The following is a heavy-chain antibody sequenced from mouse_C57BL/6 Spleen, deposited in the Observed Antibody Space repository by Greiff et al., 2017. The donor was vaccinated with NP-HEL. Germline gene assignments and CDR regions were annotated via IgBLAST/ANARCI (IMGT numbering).Heavy chain of an antibody. D-gene: IGHD4-1*01. J-gene: IGHJ3*01. CDR1: GYSFTGYY. Sequence: VQLQQSGPELVKPGASVKISCKASGYSFTGYYMNWVKQSPEKSLEWIGEINPSTGGTTYNQKFKAKATLTVDKSSSTAYMQLKSLTSEDSAVYYCARPNRDWFAYWGQGTLVTVSA. CDR3: ARPNRDWFAY. V-gene: IGHV1-42*01. CDR2: INPSTGGT.